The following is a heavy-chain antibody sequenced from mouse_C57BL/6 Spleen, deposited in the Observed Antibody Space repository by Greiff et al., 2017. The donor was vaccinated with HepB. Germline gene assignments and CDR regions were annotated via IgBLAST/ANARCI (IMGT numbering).Heavy chain of an antibody. V-gene: IGHV1-80*01. D-gene: IGHD2-5*01. CDR1: GYAFSSYW. Sequence: QVQLKESGAELVKPGASVKISCKASGYAFSSYWMNWVKQRPGKGLEWIGQIYPGDGDTNYNGKFKGKATLTADKSSSTAYMQLSSLTSEDSAVYFCARGGYYSNSAWFAYWGQGTLVTVSA. CDR3: ARGGYYSNSAWFAY. CDR2: IYPGDGDT. J-gene: IGHJ3*01.